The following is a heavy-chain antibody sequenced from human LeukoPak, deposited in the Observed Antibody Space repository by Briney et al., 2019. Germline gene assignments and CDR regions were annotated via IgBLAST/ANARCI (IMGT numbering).Heavy chain of an antibody. CDR1: GGSISSYY. CDR2: IYYSGST. J-gene: IGHJ2*01. V-gene: IGHV4-59*01. CDR3: AREWGYYDSSGYASFPDL. D-gene: IGHD3-22*01. Sequence: SETLSLTCTVSGGSISSYYWSWIRQPPGKGLEWIGYIYYSGSTNYNPPLKSRVTISVDTSKNQFSLKLSSVTAADTAVYYCAREWGYYDSSGYASFPDLWGRGTLVTVSS.